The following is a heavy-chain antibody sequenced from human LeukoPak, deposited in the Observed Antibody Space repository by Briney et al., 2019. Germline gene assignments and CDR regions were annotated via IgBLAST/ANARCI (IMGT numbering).Heavy chain of an antibody. Sequence: RSGGSLRLSCAASGFTFDDYAMSSVRQAPGKGLEWVSGINWNGGSTGYVDSVKGRFAISRDNAKNSLYLQMNSLRGEDTALYYCARDAHFGGVFDIWGQGTMVPVSS. CDR1: GFTFDDYA. CDR2: INWNGGST. D-gene: IGHD2-21*01. CDR3: ARDAHFGGVFDI. J-gene: IGHJ3*02. V-gene: IGHV3-20*04.